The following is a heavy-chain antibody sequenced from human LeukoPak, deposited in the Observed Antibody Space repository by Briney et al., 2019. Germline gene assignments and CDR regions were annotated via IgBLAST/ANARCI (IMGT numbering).Heavy chain of an antibody. CDR2: INPKSRAT. J-gene: IGHJ6*03. CDR1: GYTFTRHY. D-gene: IGHD5-18*01. V-gene: IGHV1-2*02. Sequence: GASVKVSCKASGYTFTRHYMHWVRQAPGQGLEWMGWINPKSRATNYAQNFQGRVTLTRDTSISTAYMELSSLRSDDTAVYYCARGVDTAVIPYYYYYMDVWGIGTTVTVSS. CDR3: ARGVDTAVIPYYYYYMDV.